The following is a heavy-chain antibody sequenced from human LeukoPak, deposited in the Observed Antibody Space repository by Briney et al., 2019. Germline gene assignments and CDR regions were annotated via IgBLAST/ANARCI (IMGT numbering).Heavy chain of an antibody. CDR2: ISGSGGST. CDR3: ARAPQRNVAVTGSRHYYYMDV. Sequence: PGGSLRLSCAASGFTFSSYAMSWVRQAPGKGLEWVSDISGSGGSTYYADSVKGRFTVSRDNAKNSMYLQMNSLRVEDTAVYYCARAPQRNVAVTGSRHYYYMDVWGKGATVSVSS. D-gene: IGHD6-19*01. J-gene: IGHJ6*03. V-gene: IGHV3-23*01. CDR1: GFTFSSYA.